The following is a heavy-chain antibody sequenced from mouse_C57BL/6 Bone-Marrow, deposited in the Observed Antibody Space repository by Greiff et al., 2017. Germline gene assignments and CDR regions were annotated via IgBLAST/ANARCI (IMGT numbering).Heavy chain of an antibody. J-gene: IGHJ3*01. V-gene: IGHV1-19*01. CDR3: ARDYSIFAY. D-gene: IGHD2-5*01. CDR1: GYTFTDYY. Sequence: EVKLQQSGPVLVKPGASVKMSCKASGYTFTDYYMNWVKQSHGKSLEWIGVINPYNGGTSYNQKFKGKATLTVDKSSSTAYMELNSLTSEDSAVYYCARDYSIFAYWGQGTLVTVSA. CDR2: INPYNGGT.